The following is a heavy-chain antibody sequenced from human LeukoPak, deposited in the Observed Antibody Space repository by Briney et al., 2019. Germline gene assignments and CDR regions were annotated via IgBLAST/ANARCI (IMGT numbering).Heavy chain of an antibody. Sequence: GESLKISCQGSGYSFTSYWIAWVRQMTGKGLDWMGIIYPDDSDTRYSPSFQGQVTISADKSISTAYLQWGSLKASDTAMYYCARRSYGGKDFDYWGQGTLVTVSS. CDR1: GYSFTSYW. CDR2: IYPDDSDT. V-gene: IGHV5-51*01. J-gene: IGHJ4*02. CDR3: ARRSYGGKDFDY. D-gene: IGHD4-23*01.